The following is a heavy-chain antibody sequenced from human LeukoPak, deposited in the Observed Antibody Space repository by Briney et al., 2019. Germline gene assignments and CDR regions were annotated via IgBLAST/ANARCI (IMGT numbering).Heavy chain of an antibody. CDR1: GFTFSSYE. Sequence: PGGSLRLSCAASGFTFSSYEMSWVRQAPGKGLEWVSYISSSGSTIYYADSVKGRFTISRDNAKNSLYLQMNSLRAEDTAVYYCARDFHYYDSSGYYSNWFDPWGQGTLVTVSS. CDR3: ARDFHYYDSSGYYSNWFDP. D-gene: IGHD3-22*01. CDR2: ISSSGSTI. V-gene: IGHV3-48*03. J-gene: IGHJ5*02.